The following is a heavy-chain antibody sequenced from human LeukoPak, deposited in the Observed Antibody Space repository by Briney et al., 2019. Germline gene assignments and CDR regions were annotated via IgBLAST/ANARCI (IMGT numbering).Heavy chain of an antibody. V-gene: IGHV3-23*01. D-gene: IGHD6-19*01. CDR1: GFTFSIYA. CDR2: ISGSSGRT. Sequence: PGGSLRLSCAASGFTFSIYAMSWLRQAPGKGLEWVSTISGSSGRTYYADSVKGRFTISRDNSKNTLYLQMNSLRAEDTAVYYCAKPCRSGLSPFDAFDIWGQGTMVTVSS. CDR3: AKPCRSGLSPFDAFDI. J-gene: IGHJ3*02.